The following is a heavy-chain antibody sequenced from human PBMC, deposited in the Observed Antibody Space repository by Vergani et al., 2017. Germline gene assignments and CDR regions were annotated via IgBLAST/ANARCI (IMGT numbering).Heavy chain of an antibody. CDR3: ARAGYSSSWYAYYYGMDV. CDR1: GYTFTSYD. D-gene: IGHD6-13*01. J-gene: IGHJ6*02. Sequence: QVQLVQSGAEVKKPGASVKVSCKASGYTFTSYDINWVRQATGQGLEWMGWMNPNSGNTGYAQKFQGRVTITRNTSISTAYTELSSLRSEDTAVYYCARAGYSSSWYAYYYGMDVWGQGTTVTVSS. CDR2: MNPNSGNT. V-gene: IGHV1-8*03.